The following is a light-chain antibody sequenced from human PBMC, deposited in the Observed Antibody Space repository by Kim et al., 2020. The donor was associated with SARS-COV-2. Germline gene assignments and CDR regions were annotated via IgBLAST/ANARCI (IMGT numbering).Light chain of an antibody. Sequence: ASVVDRVTISFRASQGINIYLAWDQQKPVNAPVRLIYAAATLQAGVPSRFSVSGSGTDCTLTISSLQPEDVATYYCQNYNSDPPTFSGGTKVDIK. CDR2: AAA. V-gene: IGKV1-27*01. J-gene: IGKJ4*01. CDR3: QNYNSDPPT. CDR1: QGINIY.